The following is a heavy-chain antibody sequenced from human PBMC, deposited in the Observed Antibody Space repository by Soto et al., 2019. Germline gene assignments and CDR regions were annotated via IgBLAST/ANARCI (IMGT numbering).Heavy chain of an antibody. D-gene: IGHD2-15*01. V-gene: IGHV4-59*08. CDR3: ARQFRAAYNALGS. CDR1: GGSISSYY. J-gene: IGHJ5*02. Sequence: PSETLSLTCSVSGGSISSYYWSWIRQPPGKGLEWIGYMHDSGSTSYNPSLKSRVSISVDTSKNQFSLNLNSVTAADTAVYYCARQFRAAYNALGSWGQGTLVTVSS. CDR2: MHDSGST.